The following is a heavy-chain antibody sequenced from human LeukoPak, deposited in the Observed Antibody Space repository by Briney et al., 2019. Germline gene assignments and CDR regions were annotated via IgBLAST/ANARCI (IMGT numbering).Heavy chain of an antibody. CDR2: ISPSGGIT. CDR3: ARGIYRHYYMDV. D-gene: IGHD1-26*01. Sequence: PGGSLRLSCAASGFTFSSHGMNWVRPAPGKRLEWVSGISPSGGITYYTDSVKGRFTISRDNAKNSLYLQMNSLRAEDTAVYYCARGIYRHYYMDVWGKGTTVTVSS. CDR1: GFTFSSHG. J-gene: IGHJ6*03. V-gene: IGHV3-23*01.